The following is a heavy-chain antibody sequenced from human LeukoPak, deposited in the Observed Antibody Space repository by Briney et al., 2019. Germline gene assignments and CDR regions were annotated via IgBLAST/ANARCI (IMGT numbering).Heavy chain of an antibody. Sequence: PGGSLRLSCATSGFTVSSNYMSWVRRAPGKGLERVSVIYDSGTTYYADSVKGRFLIFRDTSKNTVDLQMNSLRVEDTAVYYCAGRRSSGWYAYWGQGTLVTVSS. CDR1: GFTVSSNY. CDR3: AGRRSSGWYAY. CDR2: IYDSGTT. V-gene: IGHV3-53*01. J-gene: IGHJ4*02. D-gene: IGHD6-19*01.